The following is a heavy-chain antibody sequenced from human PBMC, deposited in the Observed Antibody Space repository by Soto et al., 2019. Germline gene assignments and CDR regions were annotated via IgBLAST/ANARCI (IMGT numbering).Heavy chain of an antibody. CDR3: ARSIVVVTALDY. Sequence: QVQLVHSGAEEKKPGASVKVSSKASGYTFTSCAMHWVLHAPGQRLEWMGWINAGNGNTKYSQKFQGRVTITRDTSESTAYMELSSLRSEDTAVYYCARSIVVVTALDYWGQGTLVTVSS. J-gene: IGHJ4*02. D-gene: IGHD2-21*02. CDR1: GYTFTSCA. V-gene: IGHV1-3*05. CDR2: INAGNGNT.